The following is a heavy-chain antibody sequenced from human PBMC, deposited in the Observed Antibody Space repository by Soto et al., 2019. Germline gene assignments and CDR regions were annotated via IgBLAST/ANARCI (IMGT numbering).Heavy chain of an antibody. CDR3: ARNAFFDY. V-gene: IGHV4-30-4*01. Sequence: QVHLKESGPGLVRPSQTLSLTCSVSGDSISDDKYYWSWVRQSPGKGLEWLGYVSLRGSTYYNPSLKGRLSISVEPSRNEFLLKLNSMTAADTAVYYCARNAFFDYWGQGILVTVSS. J-gene: IGHJ4*02. D-gene: IGHD2-2*01. CDR2: VSLRGST. CDR1: GDSISDDKYY.